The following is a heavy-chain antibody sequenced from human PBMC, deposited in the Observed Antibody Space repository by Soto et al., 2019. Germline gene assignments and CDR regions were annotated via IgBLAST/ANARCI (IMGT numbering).Heavy chain of an antibody. J-gene: IGHJ4*02. V-gene: IGHV3-7*04. CDR2: INQGGSEK. Sequence: GGSLRLSCEVSGFTLSRYWMTWVRQAPGKGLEWVADINQGGSEKHFLDSVKGRFTISRDNAKNSLFLQMNSLRDEDTAVYYCARGFSSSPLFEDYFDYWGQGALVTVSS. D-gene: IGHD6-13*01. CDR3: ARGFSSSPLFEDYFDY. CDR1: GFTLSRYW.